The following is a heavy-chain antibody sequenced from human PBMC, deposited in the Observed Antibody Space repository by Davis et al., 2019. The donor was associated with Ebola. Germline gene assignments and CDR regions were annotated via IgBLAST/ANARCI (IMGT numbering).Heavy chain of an antibody. Sequence: SGPTLVKPTQTLTLTCTFSGFSLSTSGVGVGWIRQPPGKALEWLALIYWDDDKRYSPSLESRLTITKDTSKNQVVLTMTNMDPVDTATYYCAHSLVTYDYIWGSYRYSYYFDYWGQGTLVTVSS. V-gene: IGHV2-5*02. CDR1: GFSLSTSGVG. CDR3: AHSLVTYDYIWGSYRYSYYFDY. CDR2: IYWDDDK. J-gene: IGHJ4*02. D-gene: IGHD3-16*02.